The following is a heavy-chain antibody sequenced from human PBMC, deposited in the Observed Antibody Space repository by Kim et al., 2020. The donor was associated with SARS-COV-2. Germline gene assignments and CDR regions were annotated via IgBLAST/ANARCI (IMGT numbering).Heavy chain of an antibody. D-gene: IGHD6-19*01. Sequence: YADSVKGRFTISRDNAKNSLYLQMNSLRAEDTAVYYCARWGGIAVAGDNYWGQGTLVTVSS. CDR3: ARWGGIAVAGDNY. J-gene: IGHJ4*02. V-gene: IGHV3-11*06.